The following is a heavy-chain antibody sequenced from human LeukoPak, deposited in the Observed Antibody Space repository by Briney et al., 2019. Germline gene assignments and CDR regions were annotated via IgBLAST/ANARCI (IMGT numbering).Heavy chain of an antibody. CDR2: ISDSRGST. J-gene: IGHJ4*02. CDR1: GFTFSNYG. Sequence: GGSLRLSCAASGFTFSNYGMSWVRQAPGKGLEWVSGISDSRGSTYYADSVTGRFTISRDNAKNSLYLQMNSLRPEDTAVYYCARDRYSSGCLDYWGQGTLITVSS. CDR3: ARDRYSSGCLDY. V-gene: IGHV3-23*01. D-gene: IGHD6-19*01.